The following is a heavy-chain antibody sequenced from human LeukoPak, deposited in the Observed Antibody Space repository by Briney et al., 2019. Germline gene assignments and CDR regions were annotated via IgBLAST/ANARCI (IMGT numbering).Heavy chain of an antibody. CDR2: VYYSVST. J-gene: IGHJ4*02. D-gene: IGHD3-22*01. CDR3: ARVVGYYDSSGYHYYFDY. CDR1: GGSISSYD. Sequence: SETLSFTCTAPGGSISSYDWSWIRQPPGKRLKWLGYVYYSVSTNYNPSLKSRVTISVDTSKNQFSLKLSSVTAADTAVYYCARVVGYYDSSGYHYYFDYWGQGTLVTVSS. V-gene: IGHV4-59*01.